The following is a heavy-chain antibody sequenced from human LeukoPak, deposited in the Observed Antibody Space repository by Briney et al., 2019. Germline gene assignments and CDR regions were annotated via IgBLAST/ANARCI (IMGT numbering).Heavy chain of an antibody. CDR2: INHSGST. CDR3: ARGTVSSGSDDYFDY. V-gene: IGHV4-34*01. J-gene: IGHJ4*02. D-gene: IGHD6-19*01. CDR1: GGSFSGYY. Sequence: PSETLSLTCAVYGGSFSGYYWSWIRQPPGKGLEWIGEINHSGSTNYNPSLKSRVTISVDTSKNQFSLKLSSVTAADTAVYYCARGTVSSGSDDYFDYWGQGTLVTVSS.